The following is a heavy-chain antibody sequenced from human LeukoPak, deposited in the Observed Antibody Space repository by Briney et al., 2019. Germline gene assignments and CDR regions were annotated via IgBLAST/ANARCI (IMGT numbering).Heavy chain of an antibody. V-gene: IGHV5-10-1*01. CDR2: VDPSDSYT. Sequence: GESLKISCKGFGYNFTSYWISWVRQMPGKGLEWMGRVDPSDSYTNYSPPFQGHVTISADKSITTAYLQWSSLKASDTAMYYCARLRDGSIDYWGQGTLVTVSS. CDR1: GYNFTSYW. J-gene: IGHJ4*02. CDR3: ARLRDGSIDY.